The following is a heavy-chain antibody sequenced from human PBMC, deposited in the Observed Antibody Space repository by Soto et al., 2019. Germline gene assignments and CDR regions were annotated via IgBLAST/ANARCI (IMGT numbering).Heavy chain of an antibody. CDR1: GFTFSNYA. Sequence: PGGSLRLSCVGSGFTFSNYAMSWVRQAPGKGLEWVSVISASASTTYFVDSVKGRFAISRDNSKNTLYLQMNSLRAEDTAVYYCTRDMWSGGSRGFDYWGQGTLVTVSS. D-gene: IGHD2-15*01. J-gene: IGHJ4*02. V-gene: IGHV3-23*01. CDR3: TRDMWSGGSRGFDY. CDR2: ISASASTT.